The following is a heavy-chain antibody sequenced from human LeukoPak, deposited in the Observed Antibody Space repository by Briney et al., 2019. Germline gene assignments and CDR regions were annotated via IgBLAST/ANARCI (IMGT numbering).Heavy chain of an antibody. CDR3: ARQTGSGLFILP. V-gene: IGHV4-34*01. Sequence: PSETLSLTCAVYGGSFSGYYWSWIRQPPGKGLEWIGEINHSGSTNYNASLKSRVTISVDTSKNQFSLKLSSVTAADTAVYYCARQTGSGLFILPGGQGTLVTVSS. CDR2: INHSGST. D-gene: IGHD3/OR15-3a*01. CDR1: GGSFSGYY. J-gene: IGHJ4*02.